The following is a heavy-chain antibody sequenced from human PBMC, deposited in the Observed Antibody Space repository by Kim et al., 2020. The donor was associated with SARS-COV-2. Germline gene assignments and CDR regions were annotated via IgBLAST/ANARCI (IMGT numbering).Heavy chain of an antibody. J-gene: IGHJ3*02. CDR2: ISSSSSYI. Sequence: GGSLRLSCAASGFTFSSYSMNWVRQAPGKGLEWVSSISSSSSYIYYADSVKGRFTISRDNAKNSLYLQMNSLRAEDTAVYYCARDFWAWDYYDSSGYYYMRPGAFDIWGQGTMVTVSS. CDR1: GFTFSSYS. D-gene: IGHD3-22*01. CDR3: ARDFWAWDYYDSSGYYYMRPGAFDI. V-gene: IGHV3-21*01.